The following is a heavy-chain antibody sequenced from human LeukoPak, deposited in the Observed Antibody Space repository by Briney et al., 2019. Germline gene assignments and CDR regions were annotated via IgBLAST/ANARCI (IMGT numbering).Heavy chain of an antibody. CDR1: GFTLSSYG. CDR2: ISGSGGSI. J-gene: IGHJ4*02. CDR3: AGDVVGATYFD. D-gene: IGHD1-26*01. Sequence: GGSLRLSCAASGFTLSSYGMGWVRQAPGKGLEWVSVISGSGGSIYYGDSAKGRFTISRDKSKNTLYLQMDSLRAEDTAVYYCAGDVVGATYFDWGQGTLVTVSS. V-gene: IGHV3-23*01.